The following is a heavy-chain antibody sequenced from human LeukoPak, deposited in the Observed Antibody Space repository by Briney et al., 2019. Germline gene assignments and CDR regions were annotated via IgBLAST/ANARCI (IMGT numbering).Heavy chain of an antibody. CDR3: ARERDFWSGYYTPIFDY. CDR2: IKQDGSDK. Sequence: GRSLRLSCAASGFTFSNYAMHWVRQAPGKGLEWVANIKQDGSDKYYVDSVKGRFTISRDNAKNSLYLQMNSLRAEDTAVYYCARERDFWSGYYTPIFDYWGQGTLVTVSS. J-gene: IGHJ4*02. CDR1: GFTFSNYA. V-gene: IGHV3-7*01. D-gene: IGHD3-3*01.